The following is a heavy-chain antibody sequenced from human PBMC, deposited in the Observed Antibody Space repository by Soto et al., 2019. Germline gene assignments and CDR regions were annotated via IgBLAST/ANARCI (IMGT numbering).Heavy chain of an antibody. CDR1: GFTVSSKY. CDR2: IYGGGTT. V-gene: IGHV3-53*01. J-gene: IGHJ4*02. CDR3: VQTTGWPGFDF. Sequence: EVQLVESGVGLIQPGGSLRLSCAASGFTVSSKYMTWVRQAPGKGLEWVSVIYGGGTTYYADSVKGRFTISRDNSKNTLYLQVNSLRAEDTAVYYCVQTTGWPGFDFWGQGTLVTVSS. D-gene: IGHD6-19*01.